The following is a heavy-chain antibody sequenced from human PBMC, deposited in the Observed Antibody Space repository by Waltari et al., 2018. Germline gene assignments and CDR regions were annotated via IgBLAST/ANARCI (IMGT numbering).Heavy chain of an antibody. CDR3: ARRQLGGPLDP. CDR1: GGTFGRYA. J-gene: IGHJ5*02. V-gene: IGHV1-69*12. D-gene: IGHD1-1*01. Sequence: QVHLVQSGAEVKKPGSSVKVSCKESGGTFGRYAITWVRQAPGQGLEWMGGLIPIFVAPNYAQRFQGRVTITADESTSTVYMELSSLKSEDTALYFCARRQLGGPLDPWGQGTLVTVSS. CDR2: LIPIFVAP.